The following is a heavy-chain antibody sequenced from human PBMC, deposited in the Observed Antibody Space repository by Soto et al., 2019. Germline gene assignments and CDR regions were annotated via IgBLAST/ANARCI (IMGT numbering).Heavy chain of an antibody. J-gene: IGHJ4*01. CDR1: GGSISSSNYY. Sequence: PSETLSLTCTVSGGSISSSNYYWGWVRQPPGKGLEWIGEINHSGSTNYNPSLKSRVTISVDTSKNQFSLRLTSVTAADTAVYYCAAVPTDHYCSGGSCYAYWGHGTLVTVSS. CDR2: INHSGST. D-gene: IGHD2-15*01. CDR3: AAVPTDHYCSGGSCYAY. V-gene: IGHV4-39*07.